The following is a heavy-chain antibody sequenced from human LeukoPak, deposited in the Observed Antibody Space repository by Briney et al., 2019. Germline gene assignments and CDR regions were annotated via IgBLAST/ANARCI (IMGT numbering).Heavy chain of an antibody. J-gene: IGHJ4*02. Sequence: SETLSLTCTVSGDSISSYYWSWIRQPPGKGREGIGYIYYTGSTNYNPSLKSRVTISVDTSKNQFSLKLNSVTAADTAVYYCAIGKVGAVTLFDYWGQGTLVTVSS. CDR3: AIGKVGAVTLFDY. CDR2: IYYTGST. CDR1: GDSISSYY. V-gene: IGHV4-59*08. D-gene: IGHD2-21*02.